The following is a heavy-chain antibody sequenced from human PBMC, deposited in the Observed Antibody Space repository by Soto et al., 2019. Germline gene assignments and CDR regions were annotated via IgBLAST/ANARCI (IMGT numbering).Heavy chain of an antibody. CDR2: ISGSGGST. Sequence: PGVSLSLSCAASGFTFSSYAMSWVRHAPGQGLEWVSAISGSGGSTYYADSVKGRFTISRDNSKNTLYLQMNSLRAEDTAVYYCARAPRYCSSTSCYTGVFYYGMDVWGQGTTVTVSS. J-gene: IGHJ6*02. CDR3: ARAPRYCSSTSCYTGVFYYGMDV. CDR1: GFTFSSYA. D-gene: IGHD2-2*02. V-gene: IGHV3-23*01.